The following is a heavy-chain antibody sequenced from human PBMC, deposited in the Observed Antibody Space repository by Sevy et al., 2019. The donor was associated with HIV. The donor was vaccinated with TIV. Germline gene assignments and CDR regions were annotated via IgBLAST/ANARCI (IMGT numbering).Heavy chain of an antibody. CDR1: GFTFSSYA. CDR3: AKDLEKVYCSSTSCGSYAFDI. V-gene: IGHV3-23*01. Sequence: GGSLRLSCAASGFTFSSYAMSWVRQAPGKGLEWVSAISGSGGSTYYADSVKGRFTISGDNSKNTLYLQMNSLRAEDTAVYYCAKDLEKVYCSSTSCGSYAFDIWGQGTMVTVSS. J-gene: IGHJ3*02. CDR2: ISGSGGST. D-gene: IGHD2-2*01.